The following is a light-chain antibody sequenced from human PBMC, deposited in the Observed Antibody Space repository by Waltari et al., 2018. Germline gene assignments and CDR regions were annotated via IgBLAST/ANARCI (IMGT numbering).Light chain of an antibody. CDR1: QSVSSN. V-gene: IGKV3-15*01. CDR2: GAS. Sequence: EIVMTQSPATLSVSPGERATLSCRASQSVSSNLAWYQQKPGQAPSLLIYGASTRATGIPASFSGSGSGTEFTLTVSSLQSEDSAVYYCQQYNNWPLTFGGGTKVEIK. J-gene: IGKJ4*01. CDR3: QQYNNWPLT.